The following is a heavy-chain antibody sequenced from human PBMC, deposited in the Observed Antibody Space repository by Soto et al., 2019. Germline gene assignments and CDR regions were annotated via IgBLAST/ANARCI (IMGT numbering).Heavy chain of an antibody. J-gene: IGHJ4*02. CDR1: GGSISSGGYY. V-gene: IGHV4-31*03. CDR2: IYYSGST. Sequence: QVQLQESGPGLVKPSQTLSLTCTVSGGSISSGGYYWSWIRQHPGKGLEWIGYIYYSGSTYYNPSRKRRVTITVNTSKKQFSLELGFLNAGGTAVVYWARGRVVALGSDLFDYWGQGTLVTVSS. CDR3: ARGRVVALGSDLFDY. D-gene: IGHD3-10*01.